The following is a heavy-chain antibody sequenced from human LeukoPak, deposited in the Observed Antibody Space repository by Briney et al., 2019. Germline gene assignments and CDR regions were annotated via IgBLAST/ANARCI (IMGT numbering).Heavy chain of an antibody. Sequence: GGSRRLSCAASGFTFSSYSMNGVRQAPGKGLEWVSSISSSSSYIYYADSVKGRFTISRDNAKNSLYLQMNSLRAEDTAVYYCARDREGIAPRPFDYWGQGTLVTVSS. D-gene: IGHD6-6*01. J-gene: IGHJ4*02. CDR1: GFTFSSYS. CDR2: ISSSSSYI. V-gene: IGHV3-21*01. CDR3: ARDREGIAPRPFDY.